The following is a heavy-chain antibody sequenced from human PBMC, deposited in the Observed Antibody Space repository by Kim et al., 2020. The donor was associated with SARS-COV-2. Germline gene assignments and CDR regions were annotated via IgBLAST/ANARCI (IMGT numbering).Heavy chain of an antibody. D-gene: IGHD1-20*01. V-gene: IGHV4-4*07. J-gene: IGHJ1*01. CDR3: ARDPITGTTSSC. Sequence: SETLSLTCTVSGDSITTFYWSWIRQPAGKGLEWIGRIHTSGSTNYNPSLKSRITISVDTSKNQFSLKLSSVTAADTAVYYCARDPITGTTSSCWGHGTLV. CDR1: GDSITTFY. CDR2: IHTSGST.